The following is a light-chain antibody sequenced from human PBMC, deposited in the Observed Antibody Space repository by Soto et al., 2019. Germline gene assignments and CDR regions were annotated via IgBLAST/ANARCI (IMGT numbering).Light chain of an antibody. Sequence: DIQMTQSPSSLSSSVGDRVTITCRASQDISNYLAWYQQKPAKVPKLLIYAASTLQSGVPSRFRGSGSGTDFTLTISSLQPEDVASYYCQKYNSAPKTFGQGTKVEIK. J-gene: IGKJ1*01. V-gene: IGKV1-27*01. CDR2: AAS. CDR1: QDISNY. CDR3: QKYNSAPKT.